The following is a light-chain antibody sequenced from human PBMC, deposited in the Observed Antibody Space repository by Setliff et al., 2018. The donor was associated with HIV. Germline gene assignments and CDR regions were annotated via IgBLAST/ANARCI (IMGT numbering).Light chain of an antibody. V-gene: IGLV2-14*03. CDR2: DVS. J-gene: IGLJ1*01. CDR1: SSDVGRYNF. CDR3: NSFTNTSGRV. Sequence: QSVLTQPASVSGSPGQSITISCTGASSDVGRYNFVSWYQQHPGKVPKLLISDVSSRPSGVSDRFSGSKSGNTASLTISGLRTEDEADYYCNSFTNTSGRVFGTGTKVT.